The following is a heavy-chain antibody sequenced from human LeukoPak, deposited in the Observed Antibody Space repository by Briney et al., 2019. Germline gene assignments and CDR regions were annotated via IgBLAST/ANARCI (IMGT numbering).Heavy chain of an antibody. V-gene: IGHV3-48*03. Sequence: SWGSLRLSCAASGFTFSIFAMSWVRQAPGKGLEWVSYISSSGSTIYYADSVKGRFTISRDNAKNSLYLQMNSLRAEDTAVYYCAELGITMIGGVWGKGTTVTISS. D-gene: IGHD3-10*02. CDR3: AELGITMIGGV. CDR2: ISSSGSTI. CDR1: GFTFSIFA. J-gene: IGHJ6*04.